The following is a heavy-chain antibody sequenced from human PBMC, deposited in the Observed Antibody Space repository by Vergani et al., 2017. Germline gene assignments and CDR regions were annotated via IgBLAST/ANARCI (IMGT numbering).Heavy chain of an antibody. CDR2: ISGSSSYV. CDR1: GFAFYNYA. J-gene: IGHJ4*02. Sequence: DVQMTESGGGLVKSGGSLRLSCTISGFAFYNYAMSWVRQAPGKGLEWVASISGSSSYVFYRDSVEGRFTITRDNAKKSVYLQMNSLRAEDTAMYFCARGLWDCTHIRCSPPSYWGQGTQVTVSS. CDR3: ARGLWDCTHIRCSPPSY. D-gene: IGHD2-8*01. V-gene: IGHV3-21*01.